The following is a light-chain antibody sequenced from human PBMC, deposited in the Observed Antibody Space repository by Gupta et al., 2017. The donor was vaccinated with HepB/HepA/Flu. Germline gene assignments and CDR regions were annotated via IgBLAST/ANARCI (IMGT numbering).Light chain of an antibody. CDR1: RSNIGAGYD. CDR3: QSYDSSLSGSEV. Sequence: QSVLPQPPSVSGAPAQRVTISCTGSRSNIGAGYDVHWYPQLPGTAPKLLIYGNSNRPSGVPDRFSGSKSGTSASLAITGLQAEDEADYYCQSYDSSLSGSEVFGGGTKLTVL. CDR2: GNS. V-gene: IGLV1-40*01. J-gene: IGLJ2*01.